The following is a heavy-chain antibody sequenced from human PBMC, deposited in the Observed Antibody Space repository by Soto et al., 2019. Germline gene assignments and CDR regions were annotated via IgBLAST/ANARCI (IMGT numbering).Heavy chain of an antibody. CDR2: ISAYNGNT. CDR3: ARDSDLRYFDILLDY. V-gene: IGHV1-18*04. CDR1: GYTFTSYG. Sequence: ASVKVSCKASGYTFTSYGISWVRQAPGQWLEWMLWISAYNGNTNYAQKLQGRVTMTTDTSTSTAYMEPRSLRSDDTTVYYCARDSDLRYFDILLDYWGQGTLVTVSS. D-gene: IGHD3-9*01. J-gene: IGHJ4*02.